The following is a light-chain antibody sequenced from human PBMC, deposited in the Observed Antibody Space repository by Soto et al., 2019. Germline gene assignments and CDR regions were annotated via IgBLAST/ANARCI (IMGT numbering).Light chain of an antibody. CDR2: GTS. CDR3: HQYGISPPRT. J-gene: IGKJ1*01. CDR1: QTIGRNY. Sequence: EFVLTQSPGTLSLSPGETATLSCRASQTIGRNYLAWYQQKPGQAPGLLIYGTSSRATGIPDRFSGSGSGTDFTLTITRLEPEDFAVYYCHQYGISPPRTFGQGTKVDIK. V-gene: IGKV3-20*01.